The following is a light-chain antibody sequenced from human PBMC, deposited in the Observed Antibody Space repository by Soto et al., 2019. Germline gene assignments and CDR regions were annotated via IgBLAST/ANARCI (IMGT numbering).Light chain of an antibody. CDR2: GNS. CDR3: QSYDSSLSAYV. Sequence: QAVVTQPPSVSGAPGQGVTISCTGSSSNIGAGYDVHWYQHLPGTAPKLLIYGNSNRPSGVPDRFSGSKSGTSASLAITGLQAEDEADYYCQSYDSSLSAYVFGTGTKVTV. J-gene: IGLJ1*01. CDR1: SSNIGAGYD. V-gene: IGLV1-40*01.